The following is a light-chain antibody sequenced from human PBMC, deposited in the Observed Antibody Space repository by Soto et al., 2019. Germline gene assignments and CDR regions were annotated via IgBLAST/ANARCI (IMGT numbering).Light chain of an antibody. J-gene: IGKJ3*01. Sequence: EIVLTQSPATLSLSPGERATLSCRASQTVSSYLAWYQQKPGQAPRLLIYDASNRATGIPARFSGSGSGTDSTLTISSLEPEDFAVYYCQQRSIWPPEFTFGPGTKVDIK. CDR1: QTVSSY. CDR2: DAS. V-gene: IGKV3-11*01. CDR3: QQRSIWPPEFT.